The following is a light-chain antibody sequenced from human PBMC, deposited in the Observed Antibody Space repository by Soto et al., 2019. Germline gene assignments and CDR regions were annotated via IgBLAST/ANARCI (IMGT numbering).Light chain of an antibody. Sequence: QSVLTQPAPVSGSPGQSITISCTGTSSDVGSYTLVSWYQQHPGKAPKLMIFEVNKRPSGVSNRFSGSKSGNTASLTISGLKVEDEADYYCCSSGGSPTYVFGTGTKVTVL. CDR1: SSDVGSYTL. CDR3: CSSGGSPTYV. J-gene: IGLJ1*01. CDR2: EVN. V-gene: IGLV2-23*02.